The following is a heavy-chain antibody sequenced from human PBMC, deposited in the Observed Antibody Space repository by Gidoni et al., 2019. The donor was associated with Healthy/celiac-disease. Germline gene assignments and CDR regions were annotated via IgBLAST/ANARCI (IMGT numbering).Heavy chain of an antibody. CDR1: GFTFSSYE. D-gene: IGHD6-13*01. V-gene: IGHV3-48*03. CDR3: AREQLALPFDY. Sequence: EVQLVESGGGLVQPGGSLRLSCAASGFTFSSYEMNWVRQAPGKGLGWVSYISSSGSTIYYADSVKGRFTISRDNAKNSLYLQMNSLRAEDTAVYYCAREQLALPFDYWGQGTLVTVSS. J-gene: IGHJ4*02. CDR2: ISSSGSTI.